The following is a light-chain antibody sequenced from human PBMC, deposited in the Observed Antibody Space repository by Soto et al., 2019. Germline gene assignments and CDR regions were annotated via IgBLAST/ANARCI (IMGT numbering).Light chain of an antibody. Sequence: EIVLTQSPGTLSLSPGERATLSCRASQSVSRYLAWYQQKPGQAPRLLIYDASTRATGISARFSGSGAGTXXXXXXXXXXXXXFAVYYCQQRSNWPVTFGQXXKVEVK. CDR1: QSVSRY. J-gene: IGKJ1*01. CDR3: QQRSNWPVT. V-gene: IGKV3-11*01. CDR2: DAS.